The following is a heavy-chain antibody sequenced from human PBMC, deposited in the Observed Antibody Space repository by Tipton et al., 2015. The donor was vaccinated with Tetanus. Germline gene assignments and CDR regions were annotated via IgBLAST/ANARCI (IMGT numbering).Heavy chain of an antibody. V-gene: IGHV4-31*03. J-gene: IGHJ4*02. D-gene: IGHD1-26*01. CDR1: GGSISSGGYH. Sequence: GLVKPSQTLSLTCTVSGGSISSGGYHWSWIRQHPGKGLEWIGDIYYSGSTYYNPSLKSRVTISVDTSKNQFSLKLNSVTAADTAVYYCARDQARGARGWNYFDYWGQGTLVTVSS. CDR2: IYYSGST. CDR3: ARDQARGARGWNYFDY.